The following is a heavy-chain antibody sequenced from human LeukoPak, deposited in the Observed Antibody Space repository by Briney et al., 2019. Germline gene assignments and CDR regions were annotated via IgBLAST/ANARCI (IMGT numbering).Heavy chain of an antibody. V-gene: IGHV1-69*13. J-gene: IGHJ6*03. Sequence: ASETLSFTASAYTFTICGYSWVRHPPAQGLEWVGGVILNFGTANYAKTSQRRLTITADDPTNTAYIAKRSLRSEDTAVYYCASSIVVVVENYYYMDVWGKGTTVTISS. CDR1: AYTFTICG. D-gene: IGHD2-15*01. CDR3: ASSIVVVVENYYYMDV. CDR2: VILNFGTA.